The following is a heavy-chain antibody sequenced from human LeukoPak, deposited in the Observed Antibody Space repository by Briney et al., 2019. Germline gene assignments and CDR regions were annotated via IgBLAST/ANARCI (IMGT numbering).Heavy chain of an antibody. J-gene: IGHJ3*02. Sequence: PGGSLRLSCAASGFIFTDYWMSWVRLAPGKGLEWVANIKQDGSAKFYVESVKGRFTISRDNAKKSLYLQMNSLRAEDTAVYYCARDGDFWSAQGAFDIWGQGTMVTVSS. D-gene: IGHD3-3*01. CDR2: IKQDGSAK. CDR1: GFIFTDYW. V-gene: IGHV3-7*01. CDR3: ARDGDFWSAQGAFDI.